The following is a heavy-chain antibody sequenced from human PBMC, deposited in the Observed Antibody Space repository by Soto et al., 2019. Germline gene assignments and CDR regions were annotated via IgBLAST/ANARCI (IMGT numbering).Heavy chain of an antibody. V-gene: IGHV3-30*18. CDR3: AKESRYSYGCLDY. CDR1: GFTFSSYG. Sequence: GGSLRLSCAASGFTFSSYGMHWVRQAPGKGLEWVAVISYDGSNKYYADSVKGRFTISRDNSKNTLYLQMNSLRAEDTAVYYCAKESRYSYGCLDYWGQGTLVTVSS. J-gene: IGHJ4*02. D-gene: IGHD5-18*01. CDR2: ISYDGSNK.